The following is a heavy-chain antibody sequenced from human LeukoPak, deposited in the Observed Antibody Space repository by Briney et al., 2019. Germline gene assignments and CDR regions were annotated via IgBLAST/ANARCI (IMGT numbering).Heavy chain of an antibody. V-gene: IGHV4-39*01. CDR3: ARHVLAYYYGSGVHLGWFDP. CDR1: GGSISSSSYY. D-gene: IGHD3-10*01. J-gene: IGHJ5*02. Sequence: PSETLSLTCTVSGGSISSSSYYWGWIRQPPGKGLEWIGSIYYSGSTYYNPSLKSRVTVSVDTSKNQFSLKLSSVTAADTAVYYCARHVLAYYYGSGVHLGWFDPWGQGTLVTVSS. CDR2: IYYSGST.